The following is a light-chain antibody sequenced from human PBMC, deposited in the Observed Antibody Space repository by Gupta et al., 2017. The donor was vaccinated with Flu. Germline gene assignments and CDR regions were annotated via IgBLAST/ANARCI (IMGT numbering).Light chain of an antibody. CDR3: QQYNNWPHT. V-gene: IGKV3-15*01. CDR2: GAS. Sequence: PATLSVSPGERATLSCRASQSVSSNVAWYQQKPGQAPRLLIYGASTRATGIPARFSGSGSGTEFTLTISSLQSEDFAVYSCQQYNNWPHTFGQGTTLEIK. CDR1: QSVSSN. J-gene: IGKJ2*01.